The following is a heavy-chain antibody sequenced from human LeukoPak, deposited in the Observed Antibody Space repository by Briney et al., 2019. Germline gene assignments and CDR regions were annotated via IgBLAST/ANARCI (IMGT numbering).Heavy chain of an antibody. D-gene: IGHD6-13*01. Sequence: GGSLRLSCAASGFTVSSNYMSWVRQAPGKGLEWVSVIYSGGSTYYADSVKGRFTISRDNSKNTLYLQMNSLRAEDTAVYYCARDYRSSSWFNWFDPWGQGTLVTVSS. J-gene: IGHJ5*02. CDR3: ARDYRSSSWFNWFDP. V-gene: IGHV3-66*01. CDR1: GFTVSSNY. CDR2: IYSGGST.